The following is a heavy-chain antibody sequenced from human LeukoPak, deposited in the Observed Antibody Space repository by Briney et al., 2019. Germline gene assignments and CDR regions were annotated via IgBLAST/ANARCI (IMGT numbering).Heavy chain of an antibody. CDR1: GFTFTNYT. CDR2: INREGSDK. J-gene: IGHJ6*02. Sequence: GGSLRLSCAASGFTFTNYTMHWLRQAPGKGLEWVANINREGSDKNYVDSVKGRFTISRDNAKNSLYLQMNSLRVEDTAVYYCARDGVPGGRDVWGQGTTVTVS. D-gene: IGHD3-16*01. CDR3: ARDGVPGGRDV. V-gene: IGHV3-7*01.